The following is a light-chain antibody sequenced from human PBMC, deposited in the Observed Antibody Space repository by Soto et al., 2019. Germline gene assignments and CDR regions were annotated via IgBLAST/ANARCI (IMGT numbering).Light chain of an antibody. J-gene: IGKJ1*01. Sequence: VRVTQSVAILSLSPEERAALSCRASQSVSSNLAWYQQKPGQAPRLLIYGASTRATGVPARFRGSGSGTDFTLSISALQSEDFAVYYCQHYNNWPPWTFGQGTKV. CDR1: QSVSSN. CDR3: QHYNNWPPWT. CDR2: GAS. V-gene: IGKV3-15*01.